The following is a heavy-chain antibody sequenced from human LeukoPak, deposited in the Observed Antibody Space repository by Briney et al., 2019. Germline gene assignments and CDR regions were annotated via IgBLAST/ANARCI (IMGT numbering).Heavy chain of an antibody. CDR3: ARGSSRLGQSNWFDP. V-gene: IGHV1-69*13. CDR2: IIPIFGTA. CDR1: GGTFSSYA. Sequence: SVKVSCKASGGTFSSYAISWVRQAPGQGLEWMGGIIPIFGTANYAQKFQGGVTITADESTSTAYMELSSLRSEDTAVYYCARGSSRLGQSNWFDPWGQGTLVTVSS. D-gene: IGHD6-19*01. J-gene: IGHJ5*02.